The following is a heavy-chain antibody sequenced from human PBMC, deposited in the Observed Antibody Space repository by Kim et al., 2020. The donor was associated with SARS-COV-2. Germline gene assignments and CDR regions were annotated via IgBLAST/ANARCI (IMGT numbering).Heavy chain of an antibody. CDR1: GYSFTSYW. V-gene: IGHV5-51*01. D-gene: IGHD2-2*01. J-gene: IGHJ5*02. Sequence: GESLKISCKGSGYSFTSYWIGWVRQMPGKGLEWMGIIYPGDSDTRYSPSFQGQVTISADKSISTAYLQWSSLKASDTAMYYCARRDCSSTSCYWGNWFDPWGQGTLVTVSS. CDR3: ARRDCSSTSCYWGNWFDP. CDR2: IYPGDSDT.